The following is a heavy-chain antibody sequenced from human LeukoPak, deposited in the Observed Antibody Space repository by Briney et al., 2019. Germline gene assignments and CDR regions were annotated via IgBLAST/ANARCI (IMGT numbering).Heavy chain of an antibody. V-gene: IGHV4-34*01. CDR1: GGSFSGYY. Sequence: SETLSLTCAVYGGSFSGYYWSWIRQPPGKGLEWIGEINHSGSTYYNPSLKSRVTISVDTSKNQFSLKLSSVTAADTAVYYCARGGDNWNYGFDYWGQGTLVTVSS. J-gene: IGHJ4*02. D-gene: IGHD1-7*01. CDR2: INHSGST. CDR3: ARGGDNWNYGFDY.